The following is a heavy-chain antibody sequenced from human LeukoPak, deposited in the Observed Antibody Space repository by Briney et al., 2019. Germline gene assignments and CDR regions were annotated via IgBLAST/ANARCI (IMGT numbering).Heavy chain of an antibody. J-gene: IGHJ5*02. V-gene: IGHV4-34*01. D-gene: IGHD2-15*01. Sequence: PSETLSLTCAVYGGSFSGYYWSWIRQPPGKGLEWIGEINHSGSTNYNPSLKSRGTISVDTSKNQFSLKLSSVTAADTAVYYCARVWGRYCSGGSCYGFRWFDPWGQGTLVTVSS. CDR1: GGSFSGYY. CDR3: ARVWGRYCSGGSCYGFRWFDP. CDR2: INHSGST.